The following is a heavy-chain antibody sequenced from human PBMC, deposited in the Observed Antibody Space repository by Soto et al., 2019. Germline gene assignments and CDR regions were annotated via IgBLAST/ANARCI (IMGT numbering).Heavy chain of an antibody. J-gene: IGHJ4*02. CDR2: FIVIGFRI. Sequence: PGGSLRLSCAASGFTFSSYAMSWVRQAPGKGLEWVSVFIVIGFRIYYAHSVKGRFTISRDIFKNTLYLQLHSLRAEDTAIYYCAKEFPKAFTTNFDYWGQGTLVTVSS. CDR1: GFTFSSYA. D-gene: IGHD1-1*01. V-gene: IGHV3-23*01. CDR3: AKEFPKAFTTNFDY.